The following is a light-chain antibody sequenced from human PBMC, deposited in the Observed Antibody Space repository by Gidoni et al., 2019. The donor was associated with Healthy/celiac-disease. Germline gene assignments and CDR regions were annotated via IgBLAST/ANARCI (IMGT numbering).Light chain of an antibody. CDR1: QSVSSY. J-gene: IGKJ2*01. Sequence: EIVLTQSPATRSLSPGERATLSCRASQSVSSYLAWCKQKPGQAPRLLIYDASYRSTGIPAMFSGSGSGSDFTLTISILEPEDFAVSYWPPRSTWPPTFGQGTKLEIK. CDR2: DAS. V-gene: IGKV3-11*01. CDR3: PPRSTWPPT.